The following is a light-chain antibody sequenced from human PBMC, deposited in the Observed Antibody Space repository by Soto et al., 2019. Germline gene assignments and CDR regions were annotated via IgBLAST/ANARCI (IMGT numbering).Light chain of an antibody. CDR3: HQRQSWPRT. V-gene: IGKV3D-15*01. J-gene: IGKJ1*01. CDR1: QTIDNT. CDR2: DAS. Sequence: EIVMTQSPATLSLSPGERATLSCRASQTIDNTLAWYQRKPGQAPRLLIYDASSRATGIPARFSASGTGTDFTLTISDVQPEDFAVYYCHQRQSWPRTFGQGTKVDIK.